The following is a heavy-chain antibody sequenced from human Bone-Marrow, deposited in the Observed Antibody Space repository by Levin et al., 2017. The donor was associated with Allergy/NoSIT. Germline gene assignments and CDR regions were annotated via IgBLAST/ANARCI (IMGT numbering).Heavy chain of an antibody. J-gene: IGHJ5*02. CDR2: IYPGGST. CDR3: ARNSAREIALAGSGWFDP. V-gene: IGHV4-30-2*01. CDR1: GGSISSGDYS. Sequence: LRLSCAVSGGSISSGDYSWSWIRQPPGKGLEWIGFIYPGGSTSYNPSLKSRVTISVDGSNNHFSLKLTSVTAADTAVYYCARNSAREIALAGSGWFDPWGQGTLVTV. D-gene: IGHD2-15*01.